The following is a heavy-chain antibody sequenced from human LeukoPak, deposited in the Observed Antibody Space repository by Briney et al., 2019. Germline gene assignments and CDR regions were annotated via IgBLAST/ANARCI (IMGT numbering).Heavy chain of an antibody. CDR3: TAEKNGSPHY. CDR1: RGSVSSSTYH. J-gene: IGHJ4*02. Sequence: PSETLSLTCTASRGSVSSSTYHWSWVRQPPGKGLEWIASIYYTGRTYYNPSLKSRVTISLDMSKNEFFLTMTSVTAADTAVYFCTAEKNGSPHYWGQGTQVTVSS. CDR2: IYYTGRT. V-gene: IGHV4-39*07. D-gene: IGHD2-8*01.